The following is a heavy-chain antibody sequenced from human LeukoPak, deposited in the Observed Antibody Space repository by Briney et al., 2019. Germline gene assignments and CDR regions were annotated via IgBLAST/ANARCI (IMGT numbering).Heavy chain of an antibody. CDR1: GGAFRGYY. Sequence: SETLSLTCAAYGGAFRGYYWSCIRQPPGKGQEWIGEINNSGSTNYNPSLKSRVTISVDTSKNQFSLKLSSVTAADTAVYYCARIPPRSYCSGGSCYRNAFDIWGQGTMVTVSS. V-gene: IGHV4-34*01. CDR2: INNSGST. D-gene: IGHD2-15*01. CDR3: ARIPPRSYCSGGSCYRNAFDI. J-gene: IGHJ3*02.